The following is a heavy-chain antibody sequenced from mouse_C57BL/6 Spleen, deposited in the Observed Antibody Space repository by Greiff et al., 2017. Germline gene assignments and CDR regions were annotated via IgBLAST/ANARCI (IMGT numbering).Heavy chain of an antibody. CDR2: IDPSDSYT. CDR1: GYTFTSYW. J-gene: IGHJ4*01. V-gene: IGHV1-59*01. D-gene: IGHD1-1*01. Sequence: QVQLQQPGAELVRPGTSVKLSCKASGYTFTSYWMHWVKQRPGQGLECIGVIDPSDSYTNYNQKFKGKATLTVDTSSSTAYMQLSSLTSEDSAVXYCANYNYAMDYWGQGTSVTVSS. CDR3: ANYNYAMDY.